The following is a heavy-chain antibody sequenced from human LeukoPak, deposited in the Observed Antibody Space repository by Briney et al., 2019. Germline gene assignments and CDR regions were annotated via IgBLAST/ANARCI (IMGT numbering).Heavy chain of an antibody. Sequence: GASVKVSCKASGYTFTSYGISWVRQAPGQGLEWMGWLSIYNGKINYAQKFQGRVTMATDTSTSTAYMELSSLRSEDTAVYYCARRPSKYYDILTGYYRSEFDYWGQGTLVTVSS. J-gene: IGHJ4*02. V-gene: IGHV1-18*01. CDR1: GYTFTSYG. CDR2: LSIYNGKI. CDR3: ARRPSKYYDILTGYYRSEFDY. D-gene: IGHD3-9*01.